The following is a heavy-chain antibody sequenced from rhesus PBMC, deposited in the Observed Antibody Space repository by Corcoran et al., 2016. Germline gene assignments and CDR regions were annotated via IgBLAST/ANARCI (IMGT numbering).Heavy chain of an antibody. D-gene: IGHD2-2*01. J-gene: IGHJ4*01. CDR1: GGSISDSYY. CDR2: IYGSSGST. Sequence: QVQLQESGPGLVKPSETLSLTCAVSGGSISDSYYWNWIRPPPWEGLEGIGNIYGSSGSTYYNPSLKSRVTISKDTSKNQFSLKLSSVTAADTAVYYCARSHCTSTTCYLSYTYDYWGQGVLVTVSS. CDR3: ARSHCTSTTCYLSYTYDY. V-gene: IGHV4S7*01.